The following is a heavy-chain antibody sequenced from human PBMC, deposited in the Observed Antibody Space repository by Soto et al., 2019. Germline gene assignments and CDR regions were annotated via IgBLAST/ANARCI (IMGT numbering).Heavy chain of an antibody. D-gene: IGHD2-15*01. Sequence: QVQLVQSGAEVKKPGSSVKVSCKASGGTFSSYTISWVRQAPGQGLEWMGRIIPLLGIANYAQKFQGRVTITADKSTSTAYMELSSLRSEDTAVYYCARGPSPVGYFQHWVQGTLVTVSS. CDR3: ARGPSPVGYFQH. CDR1: GGTFSSYT. J-gene: IGHJ1*01. CDR2: IIPLLGIA. V-gene: IGHV1-69*02.